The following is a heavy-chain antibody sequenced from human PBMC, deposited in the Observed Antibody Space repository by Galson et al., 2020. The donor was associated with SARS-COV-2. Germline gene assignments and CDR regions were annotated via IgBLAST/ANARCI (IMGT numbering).Heavy chain of an antibody. CDR1: GGSFSCYY. CDR2: INSSGNT. V-gene: IGHV4-34*01. Sequence: AETLSPTCAADGGSFSCYYRSWLRQPPGKGLEGIGVINSSGNTNYNPSLKSRVTISVDTSKNHFSLKLSSVTAADTAVYYCAREENFSRVVTATRMCYFDYWGRGTLATVSS. CDR3: AREENFSRVVTATRMCYFDY. D-gene: IGHD2-21*02. J-gene: IGHJ4*02.